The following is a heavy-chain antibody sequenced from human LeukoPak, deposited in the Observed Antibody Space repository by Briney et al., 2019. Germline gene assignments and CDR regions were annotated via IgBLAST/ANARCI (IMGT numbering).Heavy chain of an antibody. D-gene: IGHD2-2*01. CDR3: ARSRYCTTTSCRHFDY. V-gene: IGHV5-51*01. J-gene: IGHJ4*02. Sequence: GESLKISFKGSGYSFTSYWIGWVRQMPGKGLEWMGIIYPADSDTRYSPSFQGQVTISADKSISTANLQWSSLKASDTAVYYCARSRYCTTTSCRHFDYWGQGTLVTVSS. CDR1: GYSFTSYW. CDR2: IYPADSDT.